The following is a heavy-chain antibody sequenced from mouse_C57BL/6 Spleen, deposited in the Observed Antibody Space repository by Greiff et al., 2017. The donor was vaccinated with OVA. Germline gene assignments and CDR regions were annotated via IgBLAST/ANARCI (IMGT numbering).Heavy chain of an antibody. CDR2: IYPSDSET. Sequence: QVQLKESGAELVRPGSSVKLSCKASGYTFTSYWMDWVKQRPGQGLEWIGNIYPSDSETHYNQKFKDKATLTVDKSSSTAYMQLSSLTSEDSAVYYCARGGYSKTYAMDYWGQGTSVTVSS. CDR1: GYTFTSYW. D-gene: IGHD2-5*01. V-gene: IGHV1-61*01. J-gene: IGHJ4*01. CDR3: ARGGYSKTYAMDY.